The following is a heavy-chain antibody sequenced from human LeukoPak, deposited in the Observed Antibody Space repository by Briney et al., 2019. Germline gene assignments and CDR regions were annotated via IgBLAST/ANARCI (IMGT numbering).Heavy chain of an antibody. CDR2: ISYDGSNK. V-gene: IGHV3-30*01. Sequence: PGGSLRLSCSASGFTFSSYAVHWVRQAPGKGLEGVAVISYDGSNKYYADSVKGRFTISRDNSKNTLYLQMNSLRAEDTAVYYCARDGPIRGGPYLYFDYWGQGTLVTVSS. CDR3: ARDGPIRGGPYLYFDY. CDR1: GFTFSSYA. J-gene: IGHJ4*02. D-gene: IGHD3-10*01.